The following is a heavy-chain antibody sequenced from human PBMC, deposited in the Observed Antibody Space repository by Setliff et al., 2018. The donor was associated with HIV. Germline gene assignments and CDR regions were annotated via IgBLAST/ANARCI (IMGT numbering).Heavy chain of an antibody. Sequence: SETLSLTCTVSGGSISGYSWSWIRQPAGKGLEWIGRIYTSGSTNYNPSLKSRVTMSVDTSKNQFSPRLSSVTAADTAMYYCARERSSGYYYEHYYYVDVWGKGTTVTVSS. CDR1: GGSISGYS. J-gene: IGHJ6*03. CDR3: ARERSSGYYYEHYYYVDV. V-gene: IGHV4-4*07. CDR2: IYTSGST. D-gene: IGHD3-22*01.